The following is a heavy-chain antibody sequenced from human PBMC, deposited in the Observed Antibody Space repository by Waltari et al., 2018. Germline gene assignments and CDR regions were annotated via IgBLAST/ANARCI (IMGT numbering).Heavy chain of an antibody. J-gene: IGHJ6*02. Sequence: QVQLQESGPGLVKPSETLSLTCTVSGGSISSSYWSWIPQPPSKGMECLGYIYYSGSTNYNPSLKSRFTISVDTSKNQFALKLSSVTAADTAVYYCARAYTSSGSYYYYYGMDVWGQGTTVTVSS. CDR2: IYYSGST. CDR1: GGSISSSY. D-gene: IGHD1-26*01. CDR3: ARAYTSSGSYYYYYGMDV. V-gene: IGHV4-59*01.